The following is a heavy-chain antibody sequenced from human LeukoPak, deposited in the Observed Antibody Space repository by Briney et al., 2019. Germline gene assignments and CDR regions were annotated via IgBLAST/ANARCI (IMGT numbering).Heavy chain of an antibody. J-gene: IGHJ6*02. CDR1: GYTFTSYG. Sequence: ASVKVSCTASGYTFTSYGISWVRQAPGQGLEWMGWISAYNGNTNYAQKLQGRVTMTTDTSTSTAYMELRSLRSDDTAVYYCARDSSSWYYYYGMDVWGQGTTVTVSS. CDR2: ISAYNGNT. D-gene: IGHD6-13*01. V-gene: IGHV1-18*01. CDR3: ARDSSSWYYYYGMDV.